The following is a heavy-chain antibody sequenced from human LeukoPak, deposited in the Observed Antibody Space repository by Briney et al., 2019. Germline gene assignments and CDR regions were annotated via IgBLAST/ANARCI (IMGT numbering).Heavy chain of an antibody. J-gene: IGHJ2*01. CDR1: EFTFSSYA. CDR3: AKDWTGTKPFDL. CDR2: ISYSGGST. Sequence: PGGSLRLSCAASEFTFSSYAMSWVRQAPGKGLEWVSGISYSGGSTYYADSVKGRFTISRDNSKNTLYLQMNSLRAEDTAVYYCAKDWTGTKPFDLWGRGTLVTVSS. D-gene: IGHD3/OR15-3a*01. V-gene: IGHV3-23*01.